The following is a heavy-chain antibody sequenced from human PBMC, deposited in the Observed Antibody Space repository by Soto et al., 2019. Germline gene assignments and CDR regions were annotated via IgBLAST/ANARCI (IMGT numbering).Heavy chain of an antibody. Sequence: PSETLSLTCTVSRDSISHSDYYWNWIRQSPGKGLEWIASIDYSGSTYYNPSLTSRVVISADTSQNLFSLKLRSVTAADTALYFCARDGPYDYGPDVWGQGTTVAGSS. CDR2: IDYSGST. V-gene: IGHV4-30-4*01. CDR1: RDSISHSDYY. J-gene: IGHJ6*02. CDR3: ARDGPYDYGPDV.